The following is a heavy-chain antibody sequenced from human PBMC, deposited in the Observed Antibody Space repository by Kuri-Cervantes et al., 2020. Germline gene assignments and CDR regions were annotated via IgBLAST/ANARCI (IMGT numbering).Heavy chain of an antibody. V-gene: IGHV3-23*01. D-gene: IGHD6-19*01. Sequence: GESLKISCAASGFIFSNYDMSWVRQAPGKGLEWVSGIRGSGETTFYADSVKGRFTISRDNSKHTLFLQMNSLRAEDTAVYYCARDFSNIAVAGTFGELDYWGQGTLVTVSS. CDR2: IRGSGETT. J-gene: IGHJ4*02. CDR3: ARDFSNIAVAGTFGELDY. CDR1: GFIFSNYD.